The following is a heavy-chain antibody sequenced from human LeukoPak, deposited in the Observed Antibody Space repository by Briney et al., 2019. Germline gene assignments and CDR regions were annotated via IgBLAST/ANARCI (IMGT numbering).Heavy chain of an antibody. CDR1: GFIFTYDW. CDR2: IKSKTDGGTT. V-gene: IGHV3-15*01. Sequence: GGSLRLSCAASGFIFTYDWMTWVRQAPGKGLEWVGRIKSKTDGGTTDYAAPVKGRFTISRDESRNTVYLQMSSLKTEDTAVYYCARDQYCASSSCPGDLDLRGQGTVVTVSS. CDR3: ARDQYCASSSCPGDLDL. D-gene: IGHD2-2*01. J-gene: IGHJ3*01.